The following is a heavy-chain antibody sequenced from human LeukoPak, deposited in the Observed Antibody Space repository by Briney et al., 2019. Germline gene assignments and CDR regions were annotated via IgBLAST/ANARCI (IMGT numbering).Heavy chain of an antibody. D-gene: IGHD6-19*01. Sequence: AVISYDGSNKYYADSVTGRFTISRDNSKNALYLQMNSLRAEDTAVYYCAKADSSGWPDYWGQGTLVTVSS. J-gene: IGHJ4*02. CDR3: AKADSSGWPDY. CDR2: ISYDGSNK. V-gene: IGHV3-30*18.